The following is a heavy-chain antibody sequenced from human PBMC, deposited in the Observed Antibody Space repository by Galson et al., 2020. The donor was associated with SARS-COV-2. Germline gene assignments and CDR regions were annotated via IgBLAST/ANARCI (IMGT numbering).Heavy chain of an antibody. Sequence: ASETLSLTCAVSGGSINSAGHSWSWIRQAPGKGLEWIGYIYQSGSTYYNPSLKSRVTISVDTSKNHFSLRLSSVTAADTAIYYCARALSASVFFRWGAPRYYYYGLDGWGQGTTVTVSS. CDR1: GGSINSAGHS. D-gene: IGHD3-16*01. CDR3: ARALSASVFFRWGAPRYYYYGLDG. CDR2: IYQSGST. J-gene: IGHJ6*02. V-gene: IGHV4-30-2*01.